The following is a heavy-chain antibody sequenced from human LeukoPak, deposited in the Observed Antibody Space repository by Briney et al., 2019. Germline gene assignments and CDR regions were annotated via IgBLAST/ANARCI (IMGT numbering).Heavy chain of an antibody. J-gene: IGHJ1*01. CDR1: GFTFSSYA. CDR2: ISGSGGST. D-gene: IGHD6-19*01. Sequence: PGGSLRLSCAASGFTFSSYAMSWVRQAPGKGLEWVSAISGSGGSTYYADSVKGWFTISRDNSKNTLYLQMNSLRAEDTAVYYCAKDLQAGIAVAGKYFQHWGQGTLVTVSS. V-gene: IGHV3-23*01. CDR3: AKDLQAGIAVAGKYFQH.